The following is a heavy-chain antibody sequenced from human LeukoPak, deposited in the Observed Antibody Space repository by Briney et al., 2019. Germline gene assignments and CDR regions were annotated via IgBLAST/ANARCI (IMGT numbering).Heavy chain of an antibody. Sequence: GGSLRLSCAASGFTFSTYWMSWVRQAPGKGLEWVASVREDGSKKEYVDSVKGRFTISRVNAKNSVYLQMNTLRAEDTAVYYCARWRGVQSEFVYWGQGALVTVSS. J-gene: IGHJ4*02. CDR1: GFTFSTYW. CDR2: VREDGSKK. CDR3: ARWRGVQSEFVY. V-gene: IGHV3-7*01. D-gene: IGHD5-24*01.